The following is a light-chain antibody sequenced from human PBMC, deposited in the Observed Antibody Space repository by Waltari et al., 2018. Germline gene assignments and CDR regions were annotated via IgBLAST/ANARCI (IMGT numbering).Light chain of an antibody. J-gene: IGKJ4*01. CDR2: GAS. CDR3: QHYSNWPLT. V-gene: IGKV3-15*01. Sequence: EIVLTQSPGTLSLSPGERATLSCRASQSVRSNYLAWYQQKPGQAPRLLIYGASTRATGIPARFSGSWSGTEFTLSISSLQSEDFAVYYCQHYSNWPLTFGGGTKVEIK. CDR1: QSVRSN.